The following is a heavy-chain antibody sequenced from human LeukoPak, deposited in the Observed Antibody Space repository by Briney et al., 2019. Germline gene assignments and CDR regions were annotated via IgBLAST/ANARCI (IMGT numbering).Heavy chain of an antibody. CDR3: AGVGVFGVVPGS. D-gene: IGHD3-3*01. CDR1: GDSINSGSYY. V-gene: IGHV4-39*01. Sequence: PSETLSLTCTVSGDSINSGSYYWVWIRQPPGKGLEWIGSIYYSGSTYYSPSLKSRVTISVDTSKIQFSLRLSSVTAADTAVYYCAGVGVFGVVPGSWGQGILVTGSS. J-gene: IGHJ5*02. CDR2: IYYSGST.